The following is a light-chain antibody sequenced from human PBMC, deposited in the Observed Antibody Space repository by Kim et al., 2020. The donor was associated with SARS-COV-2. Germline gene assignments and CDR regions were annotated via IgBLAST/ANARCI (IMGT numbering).Light chain of an antibody. CDR1: SGHSNYV. CDR2: LESSGSY. Sequence: SSVKLTCTLSSGHSNYVIAWHQRQPGKAPRYLMKLESSGSYDKGSGVPGRFSGSSFEADRYLIISSLQSDDEAEYYCETWDTYTHVLGGGTKVTVL. CDR3: ETWDTYTHV. V-gene: IGLV4-60*03. J-gene: IGLJ3*02.